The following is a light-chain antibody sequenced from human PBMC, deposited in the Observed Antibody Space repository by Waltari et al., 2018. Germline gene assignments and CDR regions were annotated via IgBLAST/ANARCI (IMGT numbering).Light chain of an antibody. J-gene: IGLJ1*01. CDR2: DVS. Sequence: QSALTQPRSVSGSPGQSVTISCTGTSSDVGSYLYVSWYQQRPGKAPKPLIYDVSYRPSGVPDRFSGSKSGNTASLSISGLQAEDEAEYYCCSYADNNTYLFGTGTQVTV. CDR3: CSYADNNTYL. CDR1: SSDVGSYLY. V-gene: IGLV2-11*01.